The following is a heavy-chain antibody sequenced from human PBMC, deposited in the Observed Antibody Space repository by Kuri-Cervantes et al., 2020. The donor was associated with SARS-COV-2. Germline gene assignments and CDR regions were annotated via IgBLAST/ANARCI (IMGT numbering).Heavy chain of an antibody. Sequence: ESLKISCTVSGGSISSYYWSWIRQPPGKGLEWIGYIYYSGSTNYNPSLKSRVTISVDTSKNQFSLKLSSVTAADTAVYYCAREGDSSWYADWFDPWGQGTLVTVSS. CDR2: IYYSGST. J-gene: IGHJ5*02. V-gene: IGHV4-59*12. D-gene: IGHD6-13*01. CDR3: AREGDSSWYADWFDP. CDR1: GGSISSYY.